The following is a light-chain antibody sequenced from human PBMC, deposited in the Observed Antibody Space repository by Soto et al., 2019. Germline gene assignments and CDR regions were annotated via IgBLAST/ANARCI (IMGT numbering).Light chain of an antibody. V-gene: IGLV2-14*01. Sequence: QSALTQPASVSGSPGQSITISCTGTSSDVGGYNYVSWYQQRPGKAPKLMIYEVSYRPSGVSNRFSGSKSGNTASLTISGLQAEDEADYYCSSYTSSSTVVFGGGTKVTVL. CDR1: SSDVGGYNY. J-gene: IGLJ2*01. CDR3: SSYTSSSTVV. CDR2: EVS.